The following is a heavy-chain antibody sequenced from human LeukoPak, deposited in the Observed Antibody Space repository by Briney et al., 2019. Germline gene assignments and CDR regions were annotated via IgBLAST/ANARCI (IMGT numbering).Heavy chain of an antibody. V-gene: IGHV1-8*01. D-gene: IGHD3-22*01. CDR2: MNPNSGNT. J-gene: IGHJ6*03. CDR1: GYTFTSYD. CDR3: ARYGYDSSGYFLLPVYYYYMDV. Sequence: ASVKVSCKASGYTFTSYDINWVRQATGQGLEWMGWMNPNSGNTGYAQKFQGRVTMTRNTSISTAYMELSSLRSEDTAVYYCARYGYDSSGYFLLPVYYYYMDVWGKGTTVTVSS.